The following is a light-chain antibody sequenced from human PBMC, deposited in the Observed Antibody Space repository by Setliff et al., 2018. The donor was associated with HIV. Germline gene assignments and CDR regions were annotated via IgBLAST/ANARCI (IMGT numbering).Light chain of an antibody. CDR3: SSYAGSNTLIYV. CDR1: SSDVGGYSY. J-gene: IGLJ1*01. V-gene: IGLV2-14*01. CDR2: EVS. Sequence: QSVLTQPASVSGSPGQSITISCTGTSSDVGGYSYVSWYQQHPGKAPKLMIYEVSNRPSGVSNRFSGSKSGNTASLTVSGLQAEDEADYFCSSYAGSNTLIYVFGPGTKVTVL.